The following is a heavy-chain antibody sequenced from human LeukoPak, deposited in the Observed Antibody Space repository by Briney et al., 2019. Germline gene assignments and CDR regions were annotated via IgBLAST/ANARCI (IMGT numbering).Heavy chain of an antibody. Sequence: SETLPLTCTVSGGSISIHYWSWIRQPAGKGLEWIGRIYASGSPNYNPSLKSRVTMSLDTSTNQFSLKLSSVTAADTAVYFCARATNDCAGDFDYWGQGTPVIVSS. CDR3: ARATNDCAGDFDY. V-gene: IGHV4-4*07. D-gene: IGHD4-23*01. CDR1: GGSISIHY. J-gene: IGHJ4*02. CDR2: IYASGSP.